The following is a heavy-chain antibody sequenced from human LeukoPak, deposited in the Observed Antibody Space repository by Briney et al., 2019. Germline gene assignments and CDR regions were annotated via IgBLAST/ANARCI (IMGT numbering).Heavy chain of an antibody. V-gene: IGHV4-39*01. Sequence: PSETLSLTCTVSGGSISSSSYYWGWIRQPPGRGLEWIGSIYYSGSTYYNPSLKSRVTISVDTSKNQFSLKLSSVNAADTAGYHCARYITMVRGVKGGYWGQGTLVTVSS. CDR3: ARYITMVRGVKGGY. J-gene: IGHJ4*02. CDR2: IYYSGST. CDR1: GGSISSSSYY. D-gene: IGHD3-10*01.